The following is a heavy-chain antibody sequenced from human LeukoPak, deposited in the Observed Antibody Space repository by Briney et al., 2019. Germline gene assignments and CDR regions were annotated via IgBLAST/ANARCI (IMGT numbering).Heavy chain of an antibody. D-gene: IGHD3-22*01. V-gene: IGHV4-4*07. CDR1: GVSISSYY. CDR2: IYTSGST. Sequence: PSETLSLTCTVSGVSISSYYWSWIRQPAGKGLEWIGRIYTSGSTNYNPSLKSRVTMSVDTSKNQISLKLSSVTAADTAVYYCAREIGDYYDSSGYRTYYFDYWGQGTLVTVSS. CDR3: AREIGDYYDSSGYRTYYFDY. J-gene: IGHJ4*02.